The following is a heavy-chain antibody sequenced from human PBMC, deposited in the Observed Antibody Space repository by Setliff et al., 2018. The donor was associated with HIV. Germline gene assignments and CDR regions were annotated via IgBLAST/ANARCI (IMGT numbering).Heavy chain of an antibody. CDR2: INPYTRDT. Sequence: ASVKVSCKASGYTFNDYYIHWVRQAPGQGLEWMAWINPYTRDTNYAQKFQGRVTVTRDTSVSTIYMELSGLRSDDTAVYYCARDRDHDFDHWGQGTLVTVSS. V-gene: IGHV1-2*02. CDR1: GYTFNDYY. J-gene: IGHJ4*02. CDR3: ARDRDHDFDH.